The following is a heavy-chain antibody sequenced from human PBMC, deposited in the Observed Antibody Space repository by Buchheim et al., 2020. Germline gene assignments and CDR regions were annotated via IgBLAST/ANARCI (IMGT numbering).Heavy chain of an antibody. V-gene: IGHV3-7*01. CDR1: GFTSSTYW. Sequence: EVQLVESGGGLVQPGGSLRLSCAASGFTSSTYWMSWVRQAPGKGLEWVANIKQDGSEKYYVDSVKGRFTISRDNAKNSLNLQMNSLRAEDTAVYYCARGVTYYFYWGQGTL. CDR3: ARGVTYYFY. D-gene: IGHD2/OR15-2a*01. CDR2: IKQDGSEK. J-gene: IGHJ4*02.